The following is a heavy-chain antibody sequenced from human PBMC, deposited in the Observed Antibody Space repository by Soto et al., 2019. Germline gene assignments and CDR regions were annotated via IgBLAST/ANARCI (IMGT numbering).Heavy chain of an antibody. V-gene: IGHV4-59*01. D-gene: IGHD6-19*01. Sequence: SETLSLTCTVSGGSISSYYWSWIRQPPGKGLEWIGYIYYSGSTNYNPSLKSRVTISVDTSKNQFSLKLSSVTAADTAVYYCAREVDSSGWYGAWFNPWGQGTLVTVSS. CDR3: AREVDSSGWYGAWFNP. CDR1: GGSISSYY. CDR2: IYYSGST. J-gene: IGHJ5*02.